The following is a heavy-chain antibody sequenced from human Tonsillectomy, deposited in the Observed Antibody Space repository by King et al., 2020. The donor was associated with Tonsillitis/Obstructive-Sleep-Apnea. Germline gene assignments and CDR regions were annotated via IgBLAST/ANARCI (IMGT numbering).Heavy chain of an antibody. V-gene: IGHV3-15*01. D-gene: IGHD3-9*01. CDR2: ITNKTDGGAT. Sequence: VQLVESGGGLVKPGGSLRLSCAASGFTFSHAWMSLVRHAPGKGLEWVGRITNKTDGGATDYAAPVKGRLTISSDDSKNTLYLQMNSLNTEDTAVYYCTTDLRLLTYWGQGTLVTVSS. CDR1: GFTFSHAW. J-gene: IGHJ4*02. CDR3: TTDLRLLTY.